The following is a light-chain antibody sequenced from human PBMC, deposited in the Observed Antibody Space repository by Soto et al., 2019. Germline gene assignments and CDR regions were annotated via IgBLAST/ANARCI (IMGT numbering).Light chain of an antibody. CDR3: QQYNNWPLS. CDR1: QTVNNN. CDR2: STF. Sequence: EIVMTQSPATLSVSPGAIATLSFRASQTVNNNLAWYQQKVGQAPRLLIYSTFNRATGVPARFSGSVSGTDFTLTISSLQSEDFACYYCQQYNNWPLSFGGGTKVEIK. V-gene: IGKV3-15*01. J-gene: IGKJ4*01.